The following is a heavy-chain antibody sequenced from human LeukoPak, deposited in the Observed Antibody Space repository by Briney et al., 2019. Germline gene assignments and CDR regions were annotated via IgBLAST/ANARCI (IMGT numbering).Heavy chain of an antibody. Sequence: SETLSLTCTVSGGSISSTSYYWDWIRQSPGKGPEWIGSIYYSETTYYNPSLESRVTISIDTSKSQFSLQLSSVTAADTALYYCARQASDYYYYYIDVWGTGTTATVSS. CDR1: GGSISSTSYY. CDR2: IYYSETT. V-gene: IGHV4-39*01. J-gene: IGHJ6*03. CDR3: ARQASDYYYYYIDV.